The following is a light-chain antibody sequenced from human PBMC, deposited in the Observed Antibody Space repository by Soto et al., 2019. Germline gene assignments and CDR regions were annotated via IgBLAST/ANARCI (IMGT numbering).Light chain of an antibody. CDR2: AAS. CDR1: EGISTY. Sequence: DIQMTQSPSSLSASIGDRVTLTCRASEGISTYLNWYQQKPGKAPRLLIYAASYLHSGVPSRFSGSGSGTDFTLTISSLQPEDFVTYYCQQSYRSPPVTFGGGTKVEMK. V-gene: IGKV1-39*01. CDR3: QQSYRSPPVT. J-gene: IGKJ4*01.